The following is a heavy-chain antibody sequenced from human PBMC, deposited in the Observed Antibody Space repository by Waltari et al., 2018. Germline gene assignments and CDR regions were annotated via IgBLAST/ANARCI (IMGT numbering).Heavy chain of an antibody. V-gene: IGHV1-18*01. CDR1: GYTFTSYG. Sequence: QVQLVQSGAEVKKPGASVKVSCKASGYTFTSYGISWVRPAPGQGLEWMGWISAYNGNKNYAKKRHGRGTMTTDTSTSTAYMELRSLRSDDTAVYYCARDAGYSSGWYRGDYWGQGTLVTVSS. CDR2: ISAYNGNK. CDR3: ARDAGYSSGWYRGDY. J-gene: IGHJ4*02. D-gene: IGHD6-19*01.